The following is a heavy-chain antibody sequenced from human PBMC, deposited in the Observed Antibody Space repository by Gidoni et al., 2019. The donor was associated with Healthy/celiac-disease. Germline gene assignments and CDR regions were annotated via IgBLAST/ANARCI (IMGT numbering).Heavy chain of an antibody. J-gene: IGHJ6*02. Sequence: QVQLQQWGAGLLKPSETLSLTCAVYGGSFSGYYWSWIRQTPGKGLEWIGEINHSGSTNYNPSLKNRFTISVATSKNQFSLKLSSVTAADTAVYYCARARPYYYGMDVWGQWPTVTVSS. CDR2: INHSGST. V-gene: IGHV4-34*01. D-gene: IGHD6-6*01. CDR1: GGSFSGYY. CDR3: ARARPYYYGMDV.